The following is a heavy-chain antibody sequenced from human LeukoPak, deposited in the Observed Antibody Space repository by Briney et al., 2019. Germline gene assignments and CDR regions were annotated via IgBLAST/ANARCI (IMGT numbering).Heavy chain of an antibody. Sequence: ASVKVSFKASGYTFIDYFMHWVRQAPGQGLEWMGWINPNSGGTNYAQKFRGWVTMTRDTSISTAYMELSRLRSDDTAVYYCARDSSGWNTFDYWGQGTLVTVSS. D-gene: IGHD6-19*01. V-gene: IGHV1-2*04. J-gene: IGHJ4*02. CDR2: INPNSGGT. CDR3: ARDSSGWNTFDY. CDR1: GYTFIDYF.